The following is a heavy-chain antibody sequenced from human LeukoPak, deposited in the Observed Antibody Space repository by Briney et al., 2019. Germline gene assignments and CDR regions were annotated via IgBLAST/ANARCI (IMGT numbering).Heavy chain of an antibody. Sequence: SETLSLTCTVSGGSISSYYWSWIRQPPGKGLEWIGYIYYSGSTNYYPSLKSRVTVSVDTSKNQFSLKLSSVTAADTAVYYCARSAGYYFDYWGQGTLVTVSS. D-gene: IGHD1-14*01. CDR2: IYYSGST. V-gene: IGHV4-59*01. CDR1: GGSISSYY. J-gene: IGHJ4*02. CDR3: ARSAGYYFDY.